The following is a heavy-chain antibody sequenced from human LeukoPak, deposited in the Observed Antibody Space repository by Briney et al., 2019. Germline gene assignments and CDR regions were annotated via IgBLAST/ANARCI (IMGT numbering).Heavy chain of an antibody. D-gene: IGHD6-13*01. CDR2: ISWNSGSI. Sequence: SLRLSCAASGFTFDDYAMHWVRQAPGKGLEWVSGISWNSGSIGYADSVKGRFTISRDNAKNSLYLQMNSLRAEDTALYHCAKDISGSWYTHFDYWGQGTLVTVSS. CDR3: AKDISGSWYTHFDY. CDR1: GFTFDDYA. V-gene: IGHV3-9*01. J-gene: IGHJ4*02.